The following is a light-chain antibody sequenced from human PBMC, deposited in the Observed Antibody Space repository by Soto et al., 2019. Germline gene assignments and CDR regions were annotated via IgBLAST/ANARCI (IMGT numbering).Light chain of an antibody. V-gene: IGLV1-40*01. CDR2: GNS. CDR3: QSYDSSLGVV. J-gene: IGLJ2*01. Sequence: QSVLTQPPSVSGAPGQRVTISCTGSSSNIGAGYDVHWYQQLPGTAPKLLIYGNSNRPSGVPDRFSGSKSGTSASLAITGLQAEDEADYYCQSYDSSLGVVFGGGTKLPVL. CDR1: SSNIGAGYD.